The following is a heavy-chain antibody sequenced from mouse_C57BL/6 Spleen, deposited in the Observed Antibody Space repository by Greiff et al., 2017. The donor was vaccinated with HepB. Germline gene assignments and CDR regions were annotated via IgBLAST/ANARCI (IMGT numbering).Heavy chain of an antibody. CDR3: ARGRGYDRAMDY. J-gene: IGHJ4*01. CDR1: GYTFTSYW. Sequence: VQLQQPGAELVKPGASVKLSCKASGYTFTSYWMQWVKQRPGQGLEWIGEIDPSDSYTNYNQKFKGKATLTVDTSSSTAYMQLSSLTSEDSAVYYCARGRGYDRAMDYWGQGTSVTVSS. V-gene: IGHV1-50*01. D-gene: IGHD2-2*01. CDR2: IDPSDSYT.